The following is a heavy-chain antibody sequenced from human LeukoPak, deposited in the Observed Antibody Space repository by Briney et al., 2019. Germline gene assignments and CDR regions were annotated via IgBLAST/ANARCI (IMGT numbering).Heavy chain of an antibody. D-gene: IGHD6-19*01. CDR2: LYSSGST. V-gene: IGHV4-59*02. J-gene: IGHJ4*02. CDR1: GTSVSAHY. CDR3: ARGTLGYSSGWGFDY. Sequence: SETLSLTCTVSGTSVSAHYWTWIRQPPGKGLEWIGYLYSSGSTNYNPSLKSRVTISVDTSKNQFSLKLSSVTAADTAVYYCARGTLGYSSGWGFDYWGQGTLVTVSS.